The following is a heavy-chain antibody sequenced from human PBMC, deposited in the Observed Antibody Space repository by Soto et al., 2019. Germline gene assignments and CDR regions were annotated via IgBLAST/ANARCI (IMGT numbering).Heavy chain of an antibody. D-gene: IGHD3-22*01. Sequence: SETLSLTCTVSGGSISSSSYYWGWIRQPPGKGLEWIGSIYYSGSTYYNPSLKSRVTISVDTSKNQFSLKLSSVTAADTAVYYCARGPDYYDSSGTDYWGKGTLVTVSS. CDR1: GGSISSSSYY. CDR2: IYYSGST. J-gene: IGHJ4*02. V-gene: IGHV4-39*01. CDR3: ARGPDYYDSSGTDY.